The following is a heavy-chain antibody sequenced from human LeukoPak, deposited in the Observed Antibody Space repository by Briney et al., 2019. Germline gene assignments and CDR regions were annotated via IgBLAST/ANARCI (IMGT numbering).Heavy chain of an antibody. CDR1: GYTFTSYY. CDR2: INPSGGST. D-gene: IGHD5-24*01. CDR3: ARGADMATVPHLYYFEY. Sequence: ASVKVSCKASGYTFTSYYLHWVRQAPGQGLEWMGLINPSGGSTTYAQNFQGRVTMTRDTSTSTVYMELSSLRSEDTAVYYCARGADMATVPHLYYFEYWGQGTLVTVSS. J-gene: IGHJ4*02. V-gene: IGHV1-46*01.